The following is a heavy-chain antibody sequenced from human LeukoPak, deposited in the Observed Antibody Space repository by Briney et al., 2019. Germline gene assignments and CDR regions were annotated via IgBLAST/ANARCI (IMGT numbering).Heavy chain of an antibody. D-gene: IGHD1-26*01. J-gene: IGHJ4*02. V-gene: IGHV4-4*09. CDR3: ASAEYSGSYFRPVYFDY. CDR1: GGSISSYY. Sequence: PSETLSLTCTVSGGSISSYYWTWIRQPPGKGLEWIGYIYDSGNTNYNPSLKSRVSISVVTSKNQISLKLTSVTAADTAVYYCASAEYSGSYFRPVYFDYWGQGTLVTVSS. CDR2: IYDSGNT.